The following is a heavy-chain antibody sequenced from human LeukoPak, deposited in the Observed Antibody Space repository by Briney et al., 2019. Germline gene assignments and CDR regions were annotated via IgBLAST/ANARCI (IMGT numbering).Heavy chain of an antibody. V-gene: IGHV3-21*01. CDR3: ARDSSGWYHWFDP. Sequence: GGSLRLSCAASGFTFSSYTMNWVRQAPGKGLEWVSSISESSTYIYHADSVKGRFTISRDNAKNSLYLQMNSLRAEDTAVYYCARDSSGWYHWFDPWGQGTLVTVSS. D-gene: IGHD6-19*01. CDR2: ISESSTYI. J-gene: IGHJ5*02. CDR1: GFTFSSYT.